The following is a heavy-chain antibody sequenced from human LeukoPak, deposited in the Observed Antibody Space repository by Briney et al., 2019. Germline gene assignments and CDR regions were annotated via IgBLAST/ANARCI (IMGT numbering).Heavy chain of an antibody. V-gene: IGHV4-59*12. CDR2: IYYSGST. CDR1: GGSISSYY. CDR3: ASPSGSRAEYFQH. Sequence: SETLSLTCTVSGGSISSYYWSWIRQPPGKGLEWIGYIYYSGSTNYNPSLKSRVTMSVDTSKNQFSLKLSSVTAADTAVYYCASPSGSRAEYFQHWGQGTLVTVSS. J-gene: IGHJ1*01. D-gene: IGHD3-22*01.